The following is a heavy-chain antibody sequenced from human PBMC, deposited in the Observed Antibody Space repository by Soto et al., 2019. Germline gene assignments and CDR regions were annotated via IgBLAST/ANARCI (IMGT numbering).Heavy chain of an antibody. V-gene: IGHV1-69*12. Sequence: QVQLVQSGAEVKKPGSSVKVSCKASGGTFSSYAISWVRQAPGQGLEWMGGIIPIFGTANYAQKFQGRVTIPADDSTSTANVELRSLRSADTAFYYCARASRITMMVSVSDAFDIWGQGTMVTVSS. CDR2: IIPIFGTA. CDR1: GGTFSSYA. CDR3: ARASRITMMVSVSDAFDI. D-gene: IGHD3-22*01. J-gene: IGHJ3*02.